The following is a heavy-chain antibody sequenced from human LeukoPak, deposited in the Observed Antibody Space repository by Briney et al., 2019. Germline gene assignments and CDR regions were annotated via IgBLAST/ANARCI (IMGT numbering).Heavy chain of an antibody. D-gene: IGHD5-12*01. Sequence: GGSLRLSCAASGFNFIDYSMNWVRQAPGKGLEWISYIGISSGNTKYADSVKGRFTISRDKARNSLYLRMNSLRVEDTAVYYCARDHRYAFDNWGHGTLVTVSS. J-gene: IGHJ4*01. V-gene: IGHV3-48*01. CDR1: GFNFIDYS. CDR3: ARDHRYAFDN. CDR2: IGISSGNT.